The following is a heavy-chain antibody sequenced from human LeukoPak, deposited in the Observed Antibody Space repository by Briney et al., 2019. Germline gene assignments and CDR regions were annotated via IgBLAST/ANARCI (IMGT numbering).Heavy chain of an antibody. D-gene: IGHD2-15*01. J-gene: IGHJ4*02. Sequence: GGSLRLSCAASGFTFSSYSMNWVRQAPGKGLEWVSSISSSSSYIYYADSVKGRFTISSDNAKNSLYLQMNSLRAEDTAVYYCARKAVVTANDYWGQGTLVTVSS. V-gene: IGHV3-21*01. CDR2: ISSSSSYI. CDR3: ARKAVVTANDY. CDR1: GFTFSSYS.